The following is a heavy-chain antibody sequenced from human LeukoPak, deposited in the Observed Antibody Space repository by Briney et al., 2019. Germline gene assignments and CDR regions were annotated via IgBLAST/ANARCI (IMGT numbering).Heavy chain of an antibody. Sequence: SETLSLTCTVSGGSISSYFCTWIRQPPGKGLEWIGSIYYTGSTNYNPSLKSRVTISVDTSKNQFSLKLNSVTATDTAVYYCARSGTSRYYFYGMDVWGQGTTVTVSS. CDR2: IYYTGST. D-gene: IGHD3-9*01. J-gene: IGHJ6*02. V-gene: IGHV4-59*08. CDR3: ARSGTSRYYFYGMDV. CDR1: GGSISSYF.